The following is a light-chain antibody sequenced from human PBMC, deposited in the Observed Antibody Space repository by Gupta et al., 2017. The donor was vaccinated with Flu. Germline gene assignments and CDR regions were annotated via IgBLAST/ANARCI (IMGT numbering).Light chain of an antibody. CDR1: SNDVGNFNF. Sequence: SGSPGQSITISCIGTSNDVGNFNFVSWYQQHPGRPPKLLISEGSKRPSGVSPRFSGSKSGNTASLTVSGLQAEDEADYFCFSYVGGSSWEFGGGTKLTVL. J-gene: IGLJ3*02. CDR2: EGS. CDR3: FSYVGGSSWE. V-gene: IGLV2-23*01.